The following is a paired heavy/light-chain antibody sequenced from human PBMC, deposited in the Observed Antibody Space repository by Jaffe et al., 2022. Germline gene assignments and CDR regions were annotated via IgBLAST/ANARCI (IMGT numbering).Light chain of an antibody. V-gene: IGLV2-14*01. J-gene: IGLJ1*01. CDR3: NSYTSSNTRL. CDR1: SSDVGGYNH. CDR2: EVS. Sequence: QSALTQPASVSGSPGQSITISCTGTSSDVGGYNHVSWYQQHPGKAPKLMIYEVSRRPSGVSNRFSGSKSGNTASLTISGLQADDEADYYCNSYTSSNTRLFGTGTSVIVL.
Heavy chain of an antibody. V-gene: IGHV3-9*01. Sequence: EVQLVESGGGLAQPGTSLRLSCATSGFTFTNYAMHWVRQAPGKGLEWVSAINENAVDVDYADSLEGRFTISRDNAKNSLYLQMNSLKIEDTALYYCAKDASWAIDHWGQGTMVTVSS. CDR3: AKDASWAIDH. CDR1: GFTFTNYA. D-gene: IGHD2-2*01. J-gene: IGHJ3*01. CDR2: INENAVDV.